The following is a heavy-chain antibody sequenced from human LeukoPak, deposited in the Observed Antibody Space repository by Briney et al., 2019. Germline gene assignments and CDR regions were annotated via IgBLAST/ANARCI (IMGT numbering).Heavy chain of an antibody. CDR3: AREGQQLAAFDY. D-gene: IGHD6-13*01. V-gene: IGHV3-30-3*01. CDR2: ISYDGSNK. CDR1: GFTFETYA. J-gene: IGHJ4*02. Sequence: GRSLRLSCAASGFTFETYAMHWVRQAPGKGLEWVAVISYDGSNKYYADSVKGRFTISRDNSKNTLYLQMNSLRAEDTAVYYCAREGQQLAAFDYWGQGTLVTVSS.